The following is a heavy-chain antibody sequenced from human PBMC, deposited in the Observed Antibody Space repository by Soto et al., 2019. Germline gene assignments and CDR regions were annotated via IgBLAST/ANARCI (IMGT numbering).Heavy chain of an antibody. J-gene: IGHJ4*02. V-gene: IGHV3-48*03. CDR2: ISMSGNTR. Sequence: EVQLVESGGGLVQPGGSLRLSCAASGFTFDSYGMDWVRQAPGKGLEWVSHISMSGNTRFYADSVKGRFTVSRDNARNSLFLQMSRVRAADTGIYFCVSEGCNYFGHWGQGVLVTVSS. CDR1: GFTFDSYG. CDR3: VSEGCNYFGH.